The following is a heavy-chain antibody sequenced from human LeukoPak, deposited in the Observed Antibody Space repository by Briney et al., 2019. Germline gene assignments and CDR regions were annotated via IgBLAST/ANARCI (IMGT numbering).Heavy chain of an antibody. J-gene: IGHJ4*02. V-gene: IGHV3-21*01. D-gene: IGHD6-13*01. CDR1: GFTFSSYS. Sequence: PGGSLGLSCAASGFTFSSYSINWVRQAPGKGLEWVSSISSGSSYIYYADSVKGRFTISRDNAKNSLSLQMNSLGAEDTAVYFCARAPYTSSSRHFDYWGQGTLVTVSS. CDR3: ARAPYTSSSRHFDY. CDR2: ISSGSSYI.